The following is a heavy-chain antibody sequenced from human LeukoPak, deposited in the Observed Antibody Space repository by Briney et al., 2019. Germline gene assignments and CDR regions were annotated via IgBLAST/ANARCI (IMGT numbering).Heavy chain of an antibody. CDR1: GGSFSGYY. J-gene: IGHJ5*02. D-gene: IGHD2-2*01. Sequence: SETLSLTCAVYGGSFSGYYWSWIRQPPGKGLEWIGEINHSGSTNYNPSLKSRVTISVDTSKNQFSLKLSSVTAADTAVYYCARGGCSSTSCSPPALGWFDPWGRGTLVTVSS. CDR2: INHSGST. CDR3: ARGGCSSTSCSPPALGWFDP. V-gene: IGHV4-34*01.